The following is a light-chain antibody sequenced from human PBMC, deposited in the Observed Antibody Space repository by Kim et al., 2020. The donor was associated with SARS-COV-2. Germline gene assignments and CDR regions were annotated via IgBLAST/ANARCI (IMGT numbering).Light chain of an antibody. Sequence: GQSITSPCTGTSSDGGSHNLVSWYQQHPGKAPKLIISDVTKRPSGVSNRFSGSKSGNTASLTVSGLQAEDEADYYCCSYAADVTYVFGTGTKVTVL. J-gene: IGLJ1*01. CDR2: DVT. V-gene: IGLV2-23*02. CDR1: SSDGGSHNL. CDR3: CSYAADVTYV.